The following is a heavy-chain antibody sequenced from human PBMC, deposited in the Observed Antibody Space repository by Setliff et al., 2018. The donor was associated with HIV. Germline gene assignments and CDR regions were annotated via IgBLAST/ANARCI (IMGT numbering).Heavy chain of an antibody. CDR1: GVSISDYY. D-gene: IGHD3-3*01. CDR2: IYFSGST. CDR3: ARDRVHNPSYNFWSGPTNYYYYMDV. J-gene: IGHJ6*03. V-gene: IGHV4-59*13. Sequence: SETLSLTCTVSGVSISDYYWSWIRQPPGKGLEWIGYIYFSGSTNYNPSLQSRVTMSLDTSKSQFSLKLSSVTAADTAVYYCARDRVHNPSYNFWSGPTNYYYYMDVWGKGTTVTVSS.